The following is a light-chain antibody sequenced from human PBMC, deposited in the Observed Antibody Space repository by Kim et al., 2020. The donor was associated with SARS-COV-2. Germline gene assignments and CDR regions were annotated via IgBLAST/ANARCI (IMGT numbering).Light chain of an antibody. CDR2: NVI. Sequence: QSALIQPASLSGSPGQSITISCTGTSTDVGDYDFVSWYQQFPGKAPRLIIYNVIKRPSGVSYRFSGSKSGNTASLTISGIQAEDEADYYCCSYTVRTTLIFGGGTKVTVL. CDR1: STDVGDYDF. V-gene: IGLV2-14*03. J-gene: IGLJ2*01. CDR3: CSYTVRTTLI.